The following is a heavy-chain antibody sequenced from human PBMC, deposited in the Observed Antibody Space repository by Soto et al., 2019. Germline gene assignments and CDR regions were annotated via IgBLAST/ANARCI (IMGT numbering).Heavy chain of an antibody. V-gene: IGHV3-66*01. D-gene: IGHD6-13*01. J-gene: IGHJ6*02. CDR1: GFTVSTNY. Sequence: EVQLVESGGGLVQPGGSLRLSCAASGFTVSTNYMSWVRQAPGKGLEWVSVIHSGGNTHYVDSVKGRFTISRDNSKNTLYLQMNSLRAEDTAVYYCARELGRAVAVRTYYYGMDVWGQGTTVTVSS. CDR2: IHSGGNT. CDR3: ARELGRAVAVRTYYYGMDV.